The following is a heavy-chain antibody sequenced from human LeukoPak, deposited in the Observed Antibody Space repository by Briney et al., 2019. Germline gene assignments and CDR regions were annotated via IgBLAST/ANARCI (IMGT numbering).Heavy chain of an antibody. CDR2: ISYSGNT. D-gene: IGHD2-2*01. CDR3: ARQPIVIVPAAPDY. Sequence: GWIRQPPGKGLEWIGTISYSGNTYYNPSLKSRVTISGDTSKNQFALKLSSVTAADTAVYYCARQPIVIVPAAPDYWGQGTLVTVSS. V-gene: IGHV4-39*01. J-gene: IGHJ4*02.